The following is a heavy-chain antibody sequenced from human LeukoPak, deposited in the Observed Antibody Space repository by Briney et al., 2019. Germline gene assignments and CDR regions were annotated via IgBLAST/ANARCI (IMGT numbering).Heavy chain of an antibody. J-gene: IGHJ4*02. V-gene: IGHV4-59*05. CDR3: ATTWAAAGDSDY. Sequence: SETLSLTCTVSGGSISSYYWSWIRQPPGKGLEWIGSIYYSGSTYYNPSLKSRVTISVDTSKNQFSLKLSSVTAADTAVYYCATTWAAAGDSDYWGQGTLVTVSS. CDR2: IYYSGST. D-gene: IGHD3-16*01. CDR1: GGSISSYY.